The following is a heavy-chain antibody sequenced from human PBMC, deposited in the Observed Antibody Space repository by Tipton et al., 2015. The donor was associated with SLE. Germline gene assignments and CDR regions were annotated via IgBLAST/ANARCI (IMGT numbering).Heavy chain of an antibody. D-gene: IGHD6-19*01. J-gene: IGHJ3*02. V-gene: IGHV4-4*08. CDR3: ARTDIAVAGTRGAFDI. CDR1: GGSFSGYY. CDR2: IYTSGST. Sequence: LRLSCAVYGGSFSGYYWSWIRQPPGKGLEWIGYIYTSGSTNYNPSLKSRVTISVDTSKNQFSLKLSSVTAADTAVYYCARTDIAVAGTRGAFDIWGQGTMVTVSS.